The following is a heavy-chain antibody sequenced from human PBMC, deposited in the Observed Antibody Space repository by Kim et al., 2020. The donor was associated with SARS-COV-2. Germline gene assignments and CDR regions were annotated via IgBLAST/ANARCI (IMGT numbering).Heavy chain of an antibody. Sequence: SETLSLTCTVSGGSISSFYWSWIRQPPGKGLEWIGYVYYTGSTNYSPSLKSRVAISVDTSKNQFSLKLSSVSAADTAVYYCARLSGDYYHFDYWGQGTLVTVSS. V-gene: IGHV4-59*13. D-gene: IGHD1-26*01. J-gene: IGHJ4*02. CDR2: VYYTGST. CDR3: ARLSGDYYHFDY. CDR1: GGSISSFY.